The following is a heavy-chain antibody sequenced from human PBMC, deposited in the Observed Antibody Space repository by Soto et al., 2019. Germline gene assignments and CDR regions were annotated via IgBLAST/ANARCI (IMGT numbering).Heavy chain of an antibody. V-gene: IGHV3-30*04. CDR3: ARDRIYSSSWYDY. D-gene: IGHD6-13*01. CDR1: GFTFSSYA. CDR2: ISYDGSNK. J-gene: IGHJ4*02. Sequence: QVQLVESGGGVVQPGRSLRLSCAASGFTFSSYAMHWVRQAPGKGLEWVAVISYDGSNKYYADSVKGRFTMSRDNSKNTLYLQMNSLRAEDTAVYYCARDRIYSSSWYDYWGQGTLVTVSS.